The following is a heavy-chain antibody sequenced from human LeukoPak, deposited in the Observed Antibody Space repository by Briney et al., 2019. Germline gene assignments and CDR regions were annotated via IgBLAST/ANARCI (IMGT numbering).Heavy chain of an antibody. Sequence: GGSLRLSCAASGFTFSSYWMHCVRQAPGKGLVWVSRINSDESSTNYADSVKGRFTISRDNAKNTLYLQMNSLRVEDTAVYYGARRADRGGYFDYWGQGTLVTVSS. CDR1: GFTFSSYW. J-gene: IGHJ4*02. D-gene: IGHD3-10*01. CDR3: ARRADRGGYFDY. V-gene: IGHV3-74*01. CDR2: INSDESST.